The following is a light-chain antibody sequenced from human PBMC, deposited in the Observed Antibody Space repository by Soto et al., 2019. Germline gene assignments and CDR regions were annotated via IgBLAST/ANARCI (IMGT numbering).Light chain of an antibody. CDR1: QAISSY. V-gene: IGKV1-39*01. J-gene: IGKJ5*01. CDR3: QQSYTTPIT. Sequence: DIQMTQSPSSLSASVGDRVIITCRPSQAISSYLNWYQQKPGKAPRLLIYAASRLQSGVPSRFSGSGSGTDFTLTISSLQPEDFATYYCQQSYTTPITFGQGTRLEIK. CDR2: AAS.